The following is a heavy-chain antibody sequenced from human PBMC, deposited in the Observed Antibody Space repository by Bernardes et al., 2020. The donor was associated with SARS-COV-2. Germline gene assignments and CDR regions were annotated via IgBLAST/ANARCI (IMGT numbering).Heavy chain of an antibody. D-gene: IGHD3-9*01. J-gene: IGHJ4*02. CDR2: IYGGNGNT. Sequence: ASVKVSCKASGYMFSTYNMHWVRQAPGQRLEWMGWIYGGNGNTKYSENFQDRVTITRDTSASTAYMELSSLRFEDTAVYYCVRDPPADILTGPPDYWSQGTLVTVSS. CDR1: GYMFSTYN. V-gene: IGHV1-3*01. CDR3: VRDPPADILTGPPDY.